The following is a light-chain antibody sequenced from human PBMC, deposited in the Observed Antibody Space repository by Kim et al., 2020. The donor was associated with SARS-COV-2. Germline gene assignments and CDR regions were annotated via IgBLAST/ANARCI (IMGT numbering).Light chain of an antibody. J-gene: IGLJ3*02. V-gene: IGLV6-57*03. Sequence: TFTITCTRSSGNIGSNYGQWYQQRPGRAPTTLIYDDNKRTPGVPERFSGSVNSTTTSATLTISGLETEDEDYYFCQSNDGFNRVFGGGTKLTVL. CDR1: SGNIGSNY. CDR3: QSNDGFNRV. CDR2: DDN.